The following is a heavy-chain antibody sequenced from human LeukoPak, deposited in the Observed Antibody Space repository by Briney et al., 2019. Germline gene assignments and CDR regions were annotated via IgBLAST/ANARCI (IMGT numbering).Heavy chain of an antibody. CDR1: GGSFSRYY. V-gene: IGHV4-34*01. J-gene: IGHJ4*02. Sequence: SETLSLTCAVYGGSFSRYYWSRIRQPPGKGLEWIGEINHSGSTNCNPSLKSRVTISVDTSKNQFSLKLSSVTAADTAVYYCARWTTNTLDYWGQGTLVTVSS. CDR3: ARWTTNTLDY. D-gene: IGHD1-1*01. CDR2: INHSGST.